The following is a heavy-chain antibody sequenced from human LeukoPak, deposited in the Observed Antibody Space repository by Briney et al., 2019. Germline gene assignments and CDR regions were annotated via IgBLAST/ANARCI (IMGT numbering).Heavy chain of an antibody. V-gene: IGHV3-30*02. D-gene: IGHD3-3*01. CDR1: GFTFSSYG. J-gene: IGHJ4*02. Sequence: PGGSLRLSCAASGFTFSSYGMHWVRQAPDKGLEWVAFIRYDGSNKYYADSVKGRFTISRDNSKNTLYLQMNSLRAEVTAVYYCAKGELRFLEWLYDYWGQGTLATVSS. CDR3: AKGELRFLEWLYDY. CDR2: IRYDGSNK.